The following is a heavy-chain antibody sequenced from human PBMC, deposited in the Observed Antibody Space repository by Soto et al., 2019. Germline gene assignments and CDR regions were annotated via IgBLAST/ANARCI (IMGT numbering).Heavy chain of an antibody. CDR3: ARFPPPYYDSSGYPNWFDP. CDR1: GGTFSSYA. Sequence: GASVKVSCKASGGTFSSYAISWVRQAPGQGLEWMGGIIPIFGTANYAQKFQGRVTITADESTSTAYMELSSLRSEDTAVYYCARFPPPYYDSSGYPNWFDPWGQGTLVTVSS. CDR2: IIPIFGTA. J-gene: IGHJ5*02. V-gene: IGHV1-69*13. D-gene: IGHD3-22*01.